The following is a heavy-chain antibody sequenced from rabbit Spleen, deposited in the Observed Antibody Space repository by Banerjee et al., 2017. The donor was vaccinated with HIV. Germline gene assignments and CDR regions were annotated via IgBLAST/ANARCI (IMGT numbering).Heavy chain of an antibody. V-gene: IGHV1S40*01. Sequence: QSLEESGGDLVKPGASLTLTCTASGIDFSSSYAMCWVRQAPGKGLEWIACIYGGSGDRTYYARWAKGRFTISKTSSTTVDLQMTSLTAADTATYFCVREVAGKFYLWGQAPWSPS. CDR1: GIDFSSSYA. CDR3: VREVAGKFYL. CDR2: IYGGSGDRT. D-gene: IGHD4-1*01. J-gene: IGHJ4*01.